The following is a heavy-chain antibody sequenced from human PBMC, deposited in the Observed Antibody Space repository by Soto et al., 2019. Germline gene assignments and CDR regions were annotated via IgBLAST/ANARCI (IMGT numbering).Heavy chain of an antibody. J-gene: IGHJ5*02. Sequence: SETLSLTCSVSGGSISRYYWSWIRQPPGKGLEWIGYAYYSGDTGYNPSLKSRVTMAVDTSKSQVSLKLSSVTAADTAVYYCARDRSTYGGGGTGEVKKNWFDPFGQVALVTVAS. CDR2: AYYSGDT. CDR1: GGSISRYY. CDR3: ARDRSTYGGGGTGEVKKNWFDP. D-gene: IGHD2-8*01. V-gene: IGHV4-59*01.